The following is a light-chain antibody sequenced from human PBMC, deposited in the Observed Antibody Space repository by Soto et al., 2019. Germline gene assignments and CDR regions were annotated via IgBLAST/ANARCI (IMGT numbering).Light chain of an antibody. J-gene: IGKJ2*01. Sequence: DIQMTQSPSSLSASVGDRVTITCRASQTITTYLKWYQHKPGKAPKLLIYAAISLQSGVPSRLSGSGSGTDFTLTISSLQPEDFATYYCQQTYSTQHTFGQGTKVEIK. CDR2: AAI. V-gene: IGKV1-39*01. CDR1: QTITTY. CDR3: QQTYSTQHT.